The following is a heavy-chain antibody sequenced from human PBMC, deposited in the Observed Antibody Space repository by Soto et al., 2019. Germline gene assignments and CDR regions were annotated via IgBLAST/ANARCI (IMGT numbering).Heavy chain of an antibody. D-gene: IGHD3-22*01. V-gene: IGHV3-11*06. CDR1: GFTFSDYY. CDR2: ISSSSSYT. CDR3: ARAGLDRHYYDSSGYFDY. J-gene: IGHJ4*02. Sequence: QVQLVESGGGLVKPGGSLRLSCAASGFTFSDYYMSWIRQAPGKGLEWVSYISSSSSYTNYADSVKGRFTISRDNAKNSLHLQRNSLRADDTAVYYCARAGLDRHYYDSSGYFDYWGQGTLVTVSS.